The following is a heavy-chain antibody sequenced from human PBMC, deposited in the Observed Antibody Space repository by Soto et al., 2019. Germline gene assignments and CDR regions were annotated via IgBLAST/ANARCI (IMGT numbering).Heavy chain of an antibody. D-gene: IGHD3-10*01. V-gene: IGHV1-69*01. Sequence: QVQLVQSGAEVKKPGSSVKVSCKASGGTFSSYAISWVRQAPGQGLEWMGGIIPIFGTANYAQKFQGRVTITADESTSTAYMELSSLISEDTAVYYCAIVGRYGSGSYYGGSLCGQGTLVTVSS. CDR2: IIPIFGTA. CDR1: GGTFSSYA. J-gene: IGHJ1*01. CDR3: AIVGRYGSGSYYGGSL.